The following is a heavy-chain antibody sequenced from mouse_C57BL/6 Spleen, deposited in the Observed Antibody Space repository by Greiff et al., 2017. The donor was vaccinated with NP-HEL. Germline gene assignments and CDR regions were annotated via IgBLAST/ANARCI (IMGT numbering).Heavy chain of an antibody. D-gene: IGHD2-3*01. CDR2: INPSNGGN. J-gene: IGHJ4*01. Sequence: QVQLQQPGTELVKPGASVKLSCKASGYTFTSYWMHWVKQRPGQGLEWIGNINPSNGGNNYNEKFKSKATLTVDKSSSTDYMQLSSLTSEDSAVYYCARAWLLGALDYWGQGTSVTVSS. V-gene: IGHV1-53*01. CDR1: GYTFTSYW. CDR3: ARAWLLGALDY.